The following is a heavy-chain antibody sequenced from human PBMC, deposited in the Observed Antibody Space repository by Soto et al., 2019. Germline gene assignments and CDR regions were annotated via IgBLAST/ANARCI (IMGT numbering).Heavy chain of an antibody. V-gene: IGHV1-18*01. CDR3: ARDGRYYYDSSVYFTLPKSTLPTYGMDV. Sequence: SVKVSCKASGYRFTSYGISWVRLAHGRGLEWMGWISAYNGNTNYAQKLQGRVTMTTDTSTSTAYMELRSLRSDDTAVYYCARDGRYYYDSSVYFTLPKSTLPTYGMDVWGQGTTVTVSS. D-gene: IGHD3-22*01. CDR1: GYRFTSYG. CDR2: ISAYNGNT. J-gene: IGHJ6*02.